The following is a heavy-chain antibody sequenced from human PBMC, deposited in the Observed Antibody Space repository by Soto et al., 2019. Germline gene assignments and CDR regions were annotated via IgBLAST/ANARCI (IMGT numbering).Heavy chain of an antibody. V-gene: IGHV3-48*04. CDR1: GFTFSSYS. Sequence: GGSLRLSCVASGFTFSSYSMNWVRQAPGKGLEWLSDISSSSTKFYADSVKGRFTISRDNAKNSLYLQMNSLRAEDTAIYYCARERGYMDVWGKGTTVTVSS. J-gene: IGHJ6*03. D-gene: IGHD3-10*01. CDR2: ISSSSTK. CDR3: ARERGYMDV.